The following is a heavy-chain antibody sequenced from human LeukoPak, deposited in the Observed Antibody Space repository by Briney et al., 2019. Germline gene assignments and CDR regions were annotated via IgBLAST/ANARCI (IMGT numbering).Heavy chain of an antibody. Sequence: PGGSLRLSCAASGFTFSSYGMHWVRQAPGKGLEWVAFIRYDGNNKYYADSVKGPFTISRDNSKNTLYLQMSSLRPEDTAVYYCARVQVAGKPHWGQGTLVTVSS. D-gene: IGHD6-19*01. CDR3: ARVQVAGKPH. V-gene: IGHV3-30*02. CDR2: IRYDGNNK. J-gene: IGHJ4*02. CDR1: GFTFSSYG.